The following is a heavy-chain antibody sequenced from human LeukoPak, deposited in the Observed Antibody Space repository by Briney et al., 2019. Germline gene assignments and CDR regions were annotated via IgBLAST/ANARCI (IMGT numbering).Heavy chain of an antibody. Sequence: SETLSLTCTVSGGSISSSSYYWGWIRQPPGKGLEWIGSIYYSGSTYYNPSLKSRVTISVDTSKNQFSLKLNSVTAADTAVYYCASSPPAYGDYAWFDPWGQGTLVTVSS. D-gene: IGHD4-17*01. CDR3: ASSPPAYGDYAWFDP. J-gene: IGHJ5*02. CDR1: GGSISSSSYY. V-gene: IGHV4-39*01. CDR2: IYYSGST.